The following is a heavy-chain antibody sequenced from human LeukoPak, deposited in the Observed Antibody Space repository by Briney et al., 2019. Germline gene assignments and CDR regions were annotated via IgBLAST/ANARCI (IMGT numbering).Heavy chain of an antibody. CDR2: INPNSGGT. CDR1: GYTFTGYY. V-gene: IGHV1-2*02. J-gene: IGHJ5*02. CDR3: ARDYYDFWSGYYSGWFDP. D-gene: IGHD3-3*01. Sequence: ASVKVSCKASGYTFTGYYMHWVRQAPGQGLEWMGWINPNSGGTNYAQKFQGRVTMTRDTSISTAYMELSRLRSDDTAVYYCARDYYDFWSGYYSGWFDPWGQGNPGHRLL.